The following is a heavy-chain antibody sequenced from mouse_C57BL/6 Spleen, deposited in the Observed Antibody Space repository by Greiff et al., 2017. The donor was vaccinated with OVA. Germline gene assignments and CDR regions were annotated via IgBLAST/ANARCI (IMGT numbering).Heavy chain of an antibody. CDR2: IHPSDSDT. CDR3: APQRGQGGWFAY. D-gene: IGHD3-3*01. CDR1: GYTFTSYW. Sequence: QVQLQQPGAELVKPGASVKVSCKASGYTFTSYWMHWVKQRPGQGLEWIGRIHPSDSDTNYNQKFKGKATLTVDKSSSTAYMQLSSLTSEDSAVDYCAPQRGQGGWFAYWGQGTLVTVSA. J-gene: IGHJ3*01. V-gene: IGHV1-74*01.